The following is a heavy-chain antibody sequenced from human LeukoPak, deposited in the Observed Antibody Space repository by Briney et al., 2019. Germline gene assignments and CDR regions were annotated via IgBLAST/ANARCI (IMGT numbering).Heavy chain of an antibody. CDR2: INHSGST. J-gene: IGHJ4*02. Sequence: PSETLSLTCAVYGGSFSGYYWSWIRQPPGKGLEWIREINHSGSTNYNPSLKSRVTISVDTSKNQFSLKLSSLTAADTAVYYCARASRIVVVIASYDYWGQGTLVTVSS. CDR1: GGSFSGYY. D-gene: IGHD2-21*01. CDR3: ARASRIVVVIASYDY. V-gene: IGHV4-34*01.